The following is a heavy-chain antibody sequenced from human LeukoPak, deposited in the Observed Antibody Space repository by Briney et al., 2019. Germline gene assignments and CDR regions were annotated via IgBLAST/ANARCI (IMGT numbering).Heavy chain of an antibody. CDR2: INHSGST. V-gene: IGHV4-34*01. CDR1: GGSFSGYY. D-gene: IGHD5-18*01. CDR3: ARSVDTAEAQIAFDY. Sequence: SETLSLTCAVYGGSFSGYYWSWIRQPPGKGLEWIGEINHSGSTNYNPSLKSRVTVSVDTSKNQFSLKLSSVTAADTAVCYCARSVDTAEAQIAFDYWGQGTLVTVSS. J-gene: IGHJ4*02.